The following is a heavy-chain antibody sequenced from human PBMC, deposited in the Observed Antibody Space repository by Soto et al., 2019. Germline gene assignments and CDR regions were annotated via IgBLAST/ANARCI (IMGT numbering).Heavy chain of an antibody. CDR1: GYSFSTYC. V-gene: IGHV5-10-1*01. D-gene: IGHD2-2*01. Sequence: PRESLKISCRGSGYSFSTYCITWVRQMPGQGLEWMGRIDPSDSYTHYSPAFQGHVTISADRSISTAYLQWSSLKASDTAMYYCARMSCSRTTSYYGMDVWGQGTAVTVSS. CDR3: ARMSCSRTTSYYGMDV. J-gene: IGHJ6*02. CDR2: IDPSDSYT.